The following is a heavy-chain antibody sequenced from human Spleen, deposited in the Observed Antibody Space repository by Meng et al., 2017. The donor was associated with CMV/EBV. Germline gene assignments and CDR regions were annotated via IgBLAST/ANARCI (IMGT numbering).Heavy chain of an antibody. J-gene: IGHJ4*02. CDR3: ARDYCSSTSCYTDSFDY. CDR2: ISAYNGNT. V-gene: IGHV1-18*04. CDR1: GYSFHNYY. D-gene: IGHD2-2*02. Sequence: ASVKVSCKASGYSFHNYYMHWVRQAPGQGLEWMGWISAYNGNTNYAQKLQGRVTMTTDTSTSTAYMELRSLRSDDTAVYYCARDYCSSTSCYTDSFDYWGQGTLVTVSS.